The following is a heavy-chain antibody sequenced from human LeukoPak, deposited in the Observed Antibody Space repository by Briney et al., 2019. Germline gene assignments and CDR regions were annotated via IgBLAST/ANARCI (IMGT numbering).Heavy chain of an antibody. Sequence: GGSLRLSCAASGFTFSSYWMHWVRQAPGKGLVWVSRIHSDGSSTSYADSVKGRFTISRDNAKNALYLQMNSLRAEDTAVYYCAGERWLHVRAWGQGTLVIVSS. J-gene: IGHJ5*02. CDR2: IHSDGSST. V-gene: IGHV3-74*01. D-gene: IGHD5-24*01. CDR1: GFTFSSYW. CDR3: AGERWLHVRA.